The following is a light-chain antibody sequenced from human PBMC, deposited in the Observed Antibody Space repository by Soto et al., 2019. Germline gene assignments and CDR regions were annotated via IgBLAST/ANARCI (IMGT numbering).Light chain of an antibody. V-gene: IGKV3-20*01. CDR2: GAS. Sequence: EIVLTQSPGTLSLSPGERATLSCRASESVSTNYLAWYQQKPGQAPRLLISGASSRATGIPDRFSGSGSGADFTLNINRLEPEDFAVYYCQQYGSVPLTFGGGTKVEIK. J-gene: IGKJ4*01. CDR1: ESVSTNY. CDR3: QQYGSVPLT.